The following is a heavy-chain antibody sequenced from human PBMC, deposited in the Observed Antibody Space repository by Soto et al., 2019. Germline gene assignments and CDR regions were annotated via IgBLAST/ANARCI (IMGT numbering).Heavy chain of an antibody. CDR2: IIPIFGTA. CDR3: ARGHGEGGGYDSDYYYYGMDV. V-gene: IGHV1-69*13. D-gene: IGHD5-12*01. Sequence: SVKVSCKASGGTFSSYAISWVRQAPGQGLEWMGGIIPIFGTANYAQKFQGRVTITADESTSTAYMELSSLRSEDTAVYYCARGHGEGGGYDSDYYYYGMDVWGQGATVTVSS. CDR1: GGTFSSYA. J-gene: IGHJ6*02.